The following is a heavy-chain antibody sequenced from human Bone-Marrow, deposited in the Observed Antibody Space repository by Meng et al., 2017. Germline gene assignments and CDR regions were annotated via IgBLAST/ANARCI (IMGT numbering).Heavy chain of an antibody. V-gene: IGHV3-15*01. D-gene: IGHD1-26*01. CDR3: TWDDKAVSDY. J-gene: IGHJ4*02. CDR2: IKSNTDGGTA. CDR1: GFYFNNAW. Sequence: EVHLGEFGGDLVKPGGSLRLSCAASGFYFNNAWMSWVRQAPGKGLEWVGRIKSNTDGGTAEYAAPVTGRFTISRDDSKSTLYLQMSGLRIDDTGVYYCTWDDKAVSDYWGQGTLVTVSS.